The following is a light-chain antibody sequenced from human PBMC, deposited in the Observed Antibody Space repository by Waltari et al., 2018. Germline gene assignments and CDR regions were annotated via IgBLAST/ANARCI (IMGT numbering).Light chain of an antibody. J-gene: IGKJ4*01. CDR1: QSVNSN. V-gene: IGKV3-15*01. Sequence: DIVMTQSPATLSVSAGETATLSCRASQSVNSNLAWYQQKPGQAPRLLIYHASTRATVIPARFSGSGSGTDFTLTITSLQSEDFALDYCQQFNSWPGTFGGGTKVDIK. CDR2: HAS. CDR3: QQFNSWPGT.